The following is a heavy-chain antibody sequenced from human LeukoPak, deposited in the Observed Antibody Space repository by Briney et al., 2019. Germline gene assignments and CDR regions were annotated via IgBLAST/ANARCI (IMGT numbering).Heavy chain of an antibody. Sequence: SSETLSLTCTVSGGSISSYYWSWIRQPPGKGLEWIGYIYYSGSTNYNPSLKSRVTISVDTSKNQFSLKLSSVTAADTAVYYCARGRGYSYGTFDYWGQGTLVTVSS. J-gene: IGHJ4*02. CDR1: GGSISSYY. CDR3: ARGRGYSYGTFDY. CDR2: IYYSGST. D-gene: IGHD5-18*01. V-gene: IGHV4-59*08.